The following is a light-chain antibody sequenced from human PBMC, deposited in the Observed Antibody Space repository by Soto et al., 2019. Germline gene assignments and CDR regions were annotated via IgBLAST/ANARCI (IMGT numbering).Light chain of an antibody. CDR2: DAS. Sequence: QSALTQPASVSGSPGQSITISCTGGSGDIGNYYFVSWYQHHPGKAPKLIIYDASKRPSGISNRFSGSKSGNTASLTISGLQADGEATYYCWSYAGGSTWVFGGGTKLTVL. CDR1: SGDIGNYYF. V-gene: IGLV2-23*01. J-gene: IGLJ3*02. CDR3: WSYAGGSTWV.